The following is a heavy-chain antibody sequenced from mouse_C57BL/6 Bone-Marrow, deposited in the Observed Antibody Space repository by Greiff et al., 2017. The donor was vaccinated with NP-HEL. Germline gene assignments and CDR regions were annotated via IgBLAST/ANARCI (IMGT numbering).Heavy chain of an antibody. CDR3: TRELRFDY. V-gene: IGHV1-15*01. D-gene: IGHD1-1*01. Sequence: LVESGAELVRPGASVTLSCKASGYTFTDYEMHWVKQTPVHGLEWIGAIDPETGGTAYNQKFKGKAILTADKSSSTAYMELRSLTSEDSAVYYCTRELRFDYWGQGTTLTVSS. CDR2: IDPETGGT. J-gene: IGHJ2*01. CDR1: GYTFTDYE.